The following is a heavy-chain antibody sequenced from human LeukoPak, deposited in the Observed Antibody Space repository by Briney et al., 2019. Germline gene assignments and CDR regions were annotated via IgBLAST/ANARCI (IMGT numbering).Heavy chain of an antibody. CDR2: IIPIFGTA. CDR3: ARDKEYYDFCSGSPRAYYYYYMDV. Sequence: ASVKVSCQASGGTFSSYAISWVRQAPGQGLEWMGGIIPIFGTANYARKFQGRVTITADESTSTAYMELSSLRSEDTAVYYCARDKEYYDFCSGSPRAYYYYYMDVWGKGTTVTVSS. V-gene: IGHV1-69*13. J-gene: IGHJ6*03. D-gene: IGHD3-3*01. CDR1: GGTFSSYA.